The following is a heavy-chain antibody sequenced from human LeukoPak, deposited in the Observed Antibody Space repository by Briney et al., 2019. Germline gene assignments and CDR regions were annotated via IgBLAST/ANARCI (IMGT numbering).Heavy chain of an antibody. CDR2: IYYSGST. J-gene: IGHJ5*02. CDR1: GGSISSYY. V-gene: IGHV4-59*08. Sequence: SETLSLTCTVSGGSISSYYWSWIRQPPGKGLEWIGYIYYSGSTNYNPSLKSRVTISVDTSKNQFSLKLSSVTAADTAVYYCARHVGSSKSWFDPWGQGTLVTVSS. D-gene: IGHD3-10*01. CDR3: ARHVGSSKSWFDP.